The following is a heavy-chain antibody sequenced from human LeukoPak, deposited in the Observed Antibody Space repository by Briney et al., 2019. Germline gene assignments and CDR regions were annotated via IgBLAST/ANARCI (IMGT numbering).Heavy chain of an antibody. V-gene: IGHV3-7*04. CDR1: GFTFSTYS. J-gene: IGHJ4*02. D-gene: IGHD5-24*01. CDR2: IKQDGSKK. Sequence: PGGSLRLSCAASGFTFSTYSMNWVRQAPGKGLEWVANIKQDGSKKSYVDSVKGRFTISRDNAKNSLYLQMNSLRAEDTAIYYCTRVGYIDEGIDYRGQGTLVTVSS. CDR3: TRVGYIDEGIDY.